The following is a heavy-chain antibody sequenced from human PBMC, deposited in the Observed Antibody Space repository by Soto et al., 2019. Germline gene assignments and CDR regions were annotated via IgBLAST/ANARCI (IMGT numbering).Heavy chain of an antibody. Sequence: QVQLQESGPGLVKPSQTLSLTCGVSGVSINSGGYYWSWIRHHPGKGLEWIGYIYYTGHTFYNPSLKSRVAMSLDTSKNQFSLKLSSVTAADTAVYYCARGSQLERDALDIWGQGTMVTVSS. J-gene: IGHJ3*02. CDR2: IYYTGHT. D-gene: IGHD1-1*01. V-gene: IGHV4-31*11. CDR1: GVSINSGGYY. CDR3: ARGSQLERDALDI.